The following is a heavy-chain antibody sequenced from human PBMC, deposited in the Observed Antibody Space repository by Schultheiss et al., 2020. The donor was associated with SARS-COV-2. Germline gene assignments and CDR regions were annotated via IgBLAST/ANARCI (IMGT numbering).Heavy chain of an antibody. D-gene: IGHD4-23*01. V-gene: IGHV4-59*10. J-gene: IGHJ3*02. CDR2: IYTSGST. CDR3: ARSTVEDAFDI. CDR1: GGSFSGYY. Sequence: SETLSLTCAVYGGSFSGYYWSWIRQPPGKGLEWIGRIYTSGSTNYNPSLKSRVTMSVDTSKNQFSLKLSSVTAADTAVYYCARSTVEDAFDIWGQGTMVTVSS.